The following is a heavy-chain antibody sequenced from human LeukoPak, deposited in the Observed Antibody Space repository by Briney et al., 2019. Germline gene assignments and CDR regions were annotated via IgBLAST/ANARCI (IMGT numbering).Heavy chain of an antibody. CDR2: INPNSGGT. D-gene: IGHD6-19*01. Sequence: GASVKVSCKASGYTFTGYYMHWVRQAPGQGLEWMGWINPNSGGTNYAQKFQGRVTMTRDTSISTAYMELSRLRSDDTAVYYCARGDTLDFSSGWVGFPGYWGQGTLVTVSS. J-gene: IGHJ4*02. V-gene: IGHV1-2*02. CDR1: GYTFTGYY. CDR3: ARGDTLDFSSGWVGFPGY.